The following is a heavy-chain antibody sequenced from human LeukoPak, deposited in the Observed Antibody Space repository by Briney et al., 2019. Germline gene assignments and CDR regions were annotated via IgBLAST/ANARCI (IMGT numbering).Heavy chain of an antibody. J-gene: IGHJ4*02. Sequence: ASVKVSCKVSGYTLTELSMHWVRQAPGKGLEWMGAFDPEDGETIYAQKFQGRVTMTEDTSTDTAHMELTNLRSEDTAVYYCATEDYGHYEGGCWGQGTLVTVSS. V-gene: IGHV1-24*01. CDR2: FDPEDGET. D-gene: IGHD4-17*01. CDR3: ATEDYGHYEGGC. CDR1: GYTLTELS.